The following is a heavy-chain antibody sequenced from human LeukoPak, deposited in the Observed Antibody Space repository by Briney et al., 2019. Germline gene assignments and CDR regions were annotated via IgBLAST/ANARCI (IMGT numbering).Heavy chain of an antibody. Sequence: GGSLRLSCAASGFTFSSYAMSWVRQAPGRGLEWVSAISGSGGSTYYADSVKGRFTISRDNSKNTLYLQMNSLRAEDTAVYYCAKAHSLYSSSQQFDYWGQGTLVTVSS. D-gene: IGHD6-6*01. CDR3: AKAHSLYSSSQQFDY. CDR1: GFTFSSYA. CDR2: ISGSGGST. J-gene: IGHJ4*02. V-gene: IGHV3-23*01.